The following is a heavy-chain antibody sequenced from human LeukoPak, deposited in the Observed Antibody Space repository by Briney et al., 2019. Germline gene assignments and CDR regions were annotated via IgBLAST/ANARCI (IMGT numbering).Heavy chain of an antibody. V-gene: IGHV1-69*06. Sequence: SVKVSCKTSGGAFSNYAISWVRQAPGQGLEWMGGSIPISGTANYAQKFQGRVTITADKSTSTAYMELSRLRSDDTAVYYCARGAVAGRFSLRPTGAYYMDVWGKGTTVTVSS. J-gene: IGHJ6*03. D-gene: IGHD6-13*01. CDR3: ARGAVAGRFSLRPTGAYYMDV. CDR2: SIPISGTA. CDR1: GGAFSNYA.